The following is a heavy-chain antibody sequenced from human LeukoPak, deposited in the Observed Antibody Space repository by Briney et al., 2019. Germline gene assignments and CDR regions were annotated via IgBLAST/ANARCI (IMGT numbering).Heavy chain of an antibody. V-gene: IGHV1-2*02. CDR3: ARGKGIAARSAFDI. Sequence: ASVKVSCKASGYTFTGYYMHRVRQAPGQGLEWMGWINPNSGGTNYAQKFQGRVTMTRDTSISTAYMELSRLRSDDTAVYYCARGKGIAARSAFDIWGQGTMVTVSS. CDR1: GYTFTGYY. CDR2: INPNSGGT. D-gene: IGHD6-6*01. J-gene: IGHJ3*02.